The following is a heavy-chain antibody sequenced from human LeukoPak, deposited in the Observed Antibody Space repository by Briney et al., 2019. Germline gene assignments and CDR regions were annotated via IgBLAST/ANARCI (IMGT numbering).Heavy chain of an antibody. V-gene: IGHV3-23*01. J-gene: IGHJ4*02. D-gene: IGHD1-26*01. CDR1: GFTFSSYA. Sequence: GGSLRLSCVASGFTFSSYAMSWVRQAPGKGLEWVSAISGSGGSTYYADSVKGRFTISRDNSKNTLYLQMNSLRAEDTAVYYCAKVVSGTELESESYFDYWGQGTLVTVSS. CDR3: AKVVSGTELESESYFDY. CDR2: ISGSGGST.